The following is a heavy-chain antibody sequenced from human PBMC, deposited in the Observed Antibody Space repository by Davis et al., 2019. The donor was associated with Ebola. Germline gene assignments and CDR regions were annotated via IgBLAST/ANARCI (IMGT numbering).Heavy chain of an antibody. CDR1: GYTFTSYA. J-gene: IGHJ5*02. CDR3: ARDRGYSRFDP. V-gene: IGHV1-3*01. CDR2: ISAGNGNT. D-gene: IGHD3-22*01. Sequence: SVKVSCKASGYTFTSYAMHWVRQAPGQRLEWMGWISAGNGNTKYSQKFQGRVTITKDTSSRTAYMEVSSLRSEDTAVYYCARDRGYSRFDPWGQGTLVTVSS.